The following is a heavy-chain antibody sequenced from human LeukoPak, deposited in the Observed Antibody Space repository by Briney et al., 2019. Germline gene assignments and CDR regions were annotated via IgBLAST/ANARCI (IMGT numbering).Heavy chain of an antibody. CDR2: IYHSGST. D-gene: IGHD3-9*01. Sequence: PSETLSLTCAVSGGSISSGGYSWSWIRQPPGKGLEWIGYIYHSGSTYYNPSLKSRVTISVDRSKNQFSLKLSSVTAADTAVYYCARDRVRYFDDWGQGTLVTVSS. CDR3: ARDRVRYFDD. V-gene: IGHV4-30-2*01. J-gene: IGHJ4*02. CDR1: GGSISSGGYS.